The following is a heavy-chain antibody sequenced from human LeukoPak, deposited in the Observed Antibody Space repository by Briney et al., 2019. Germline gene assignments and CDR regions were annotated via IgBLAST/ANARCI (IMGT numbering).Heavy chain of an antibody. CDR2: IYTSGST. D-gene: IGHD2-15*01. Sequence: SETLSLTCAVYSGSFSGYYWSWIRQPAGKGLEWIGRIYTSGSTNYNPSLKSRVTISVDTSKNQFSLKLSSVTAADTAVYYCARGVVAAALDYWGQGTLVTVSS. V-gene: IGHV4-59*10. J-gene: IGHJ4*02. CDR3: ARGVVAAALDY. CDR1: SGSFSGYY.